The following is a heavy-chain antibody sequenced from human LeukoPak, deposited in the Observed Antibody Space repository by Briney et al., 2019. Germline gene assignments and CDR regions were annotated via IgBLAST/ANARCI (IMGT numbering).Heavy chain of an antibody. CDR3: ARGRSGYPYYMDV. CDR2: IFYSGST. D-gene: IGHD3-3*01. V-gene: IGHV4-39*07. CDR1: GGSISSSSYY. J-gene: IGHJ6*03. Sequence: SETLFLTCTVSGGSISSSSYYWGWIRQPPGKGLEWIGSIFYSGSTYYNPSLKSRVTISVDTSKNQFSLKLSSVTAADTAVYYCARGRSGYPYYMDVWGKGTTVTVSS.